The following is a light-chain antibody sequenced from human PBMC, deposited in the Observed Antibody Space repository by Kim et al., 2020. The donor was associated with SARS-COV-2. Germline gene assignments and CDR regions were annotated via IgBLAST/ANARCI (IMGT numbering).Light chain of an antibody. CDR3: HQLNTYPLT. V-gene: IGKV1-9*01. Sequence: SASVGDRVTITCRASQGINSYLACYQQKSGKAPKLLMYAASTLQSGVPLRFSGSGSGTEFTLTINSLQSEDFATYYCHQLNTYPLTFGGGTKLEIK. J-gene: IGKJ4*01. CDR1: QGINSY. CDR2: AAS.